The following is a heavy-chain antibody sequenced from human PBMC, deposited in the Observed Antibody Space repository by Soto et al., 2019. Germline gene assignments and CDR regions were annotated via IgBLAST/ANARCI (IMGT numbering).Heavy chain of an antibody. CDR3: AKGGSGNYLTYYYYYGMDV. Sequence: GGSLRLSCAASGFSLSNNGMHWVRQAPGKGLEWVAVIPYDGNNKYYADSVKGRFTISRDNSKNTVYLEMNNLRAEDTAMYYCAKGGSGNYLTYYYYYGMDVWGQGTTVTVSS. J-gene: IGHJ6*02. V-gene: IGHV3-30*18. D-gene: IGHD3-22*01. CDR2: IPYDGNNK. CDR1: GFSLSNNG.